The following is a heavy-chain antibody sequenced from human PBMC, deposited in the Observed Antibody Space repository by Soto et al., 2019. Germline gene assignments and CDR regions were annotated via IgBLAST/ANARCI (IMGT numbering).Heavy chain of an antibody. CDR3: ASSPRGYCSSTSCRELGNYYGMDV. CDR1: GYSFTTYW. CDR2: IDPSDSYT. J-gene: IGHJ6*02. Sequence: GESLKISCKGSGYSFTTYWIGWVRQMPGKGLEWMGRIDPSDSYTNYSPSFQGHVTISADKSISTAYLQWSSLKASDTAMYYCASSPRGYCSSTSCRELGNYYGMDVWGQGTTVTVSS. V-gene: IGHV5-10-1*01. D-gene: IGHD2-2*01.